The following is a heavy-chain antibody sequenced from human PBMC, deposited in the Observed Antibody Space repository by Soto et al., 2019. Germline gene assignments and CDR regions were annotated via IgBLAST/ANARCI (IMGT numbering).Heavy chain of an antibody. CDR1: GGIFSSFA. CDR3: PWSAVRDVWCNES. J-gene: IGHJ5*02. CDR2: IIPVFGTT. V-gene: IGHV1-69*01. Sequence: QEQLVQSGAEVKKPGSSVKVSCKASGGIFSSFAISWVRQAPGQGLEWMGGIIPVFGTTNYAQKFQGRVTMTAYGSTRTAQLEQTRLRSADRAMSTRPWSAVRDVWCNESWGQGTQVTVSS. D-gene: IGHD2-21*01.